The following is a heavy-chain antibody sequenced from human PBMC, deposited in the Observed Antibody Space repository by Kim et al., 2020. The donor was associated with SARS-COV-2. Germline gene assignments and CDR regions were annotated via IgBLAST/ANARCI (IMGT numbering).Heavy chain of an antibody. CDR1: GGSIYSHY. D-gene: IGHD3-9*01. J-gene: IGHJ4*02. V-gene: IGHV4-59*11. CDR3: ASWEPTSGNYYFDF. CDR2: LYYSGIT. Sequence: SETLSLTCTVSGGSIYSHYWSWIRQPPGKGLEWIGHLYYSGITNYNPSLKSRVTISLDTSKTQFSLKVNSVAAADTAVYYCASWEPTSGNYYFDFWGQGTLVTVSS.